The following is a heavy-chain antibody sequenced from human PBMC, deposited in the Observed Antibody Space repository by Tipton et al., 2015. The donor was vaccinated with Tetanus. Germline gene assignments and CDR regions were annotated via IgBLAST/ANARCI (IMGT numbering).Heavy chain of an antibody. J-gene: IGHJ4*02. D-gene: IGHD1-26*01. Sequence: TLSLTCSVSGGSISGSSYYWSWIRQPPGKALEWIGSIYYTELTSYTPSLESRVKISVDTSKNHFSLTLTSVTAADTAVYYCARGLPREPFYFDYWGQGKQVSVSS. V-gene: IGHV4-39*07. CDR1: GGSISGSSYY. CDR2: IYYTELT. CDR3: ARGLPREPFYFDY.